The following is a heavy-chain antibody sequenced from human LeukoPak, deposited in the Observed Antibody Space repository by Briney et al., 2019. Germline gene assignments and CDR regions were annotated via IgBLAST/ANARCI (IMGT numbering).Heavy chain of an antibody. D-gene: IGHD4-17*01. CDR2: INPLSGKT. Sequence: ASVKVSCKASGYTFTSYYMHWVRQAPGQGLGWMGIINPLSGKTTYTQKFQDRVTMTRDTSTSTVYMELSSLRSDDTAVYYCARDPGNYGDLGLDIWGQGTTVTVSS. J-gene: IGHJ3*02. V-gene: IGHV1-46*01. CDR1: GYTFTSYY. CDR3: ARDPGNYGDLGLDI.